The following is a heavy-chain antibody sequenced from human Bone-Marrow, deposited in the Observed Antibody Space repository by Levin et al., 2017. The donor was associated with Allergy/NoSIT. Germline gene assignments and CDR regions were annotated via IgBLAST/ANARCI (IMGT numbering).Heavy chain of an antibody. CDR3: ARGRGYCSGGSCYTLYYYMDV. J-gene: IGHJ6*03. Sequence: ESLKISCAVYGGSFSGYYWSWIRQPPGKGLEWIGEINHSGSTNYNPSLKSRVTISVDTSKNQFSLKLSSVTAADTAVYYCARGRGYCSGGSCYTLYYYMDVWGKGTTVTVSS. V-gene: IGHV4-34*01. CDR1: GGSFSGYY. D-gene: IGHD2-15*01. CDR2: INHSGST.